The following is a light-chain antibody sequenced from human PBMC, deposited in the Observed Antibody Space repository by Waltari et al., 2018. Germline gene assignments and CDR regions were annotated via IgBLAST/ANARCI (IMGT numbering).Light chain of an antibody. V-gene: IGKV2-24*01. Sequence: DIVMTQTPLSSPVTLGQPASISCRSTQSLVHSDVNTYLSWLQQRTGQPPRLLLYKISNRFSGVPDRFSGSGAGTDFTLKISRVEAEDVGVYYCMQSTQFPRTFGQGTKLEIK. CDR2: KIS. CDR3: MQSTQFPRT. CDR1: QSLVHSDVNTY. J-gene: IGKJ2*01.